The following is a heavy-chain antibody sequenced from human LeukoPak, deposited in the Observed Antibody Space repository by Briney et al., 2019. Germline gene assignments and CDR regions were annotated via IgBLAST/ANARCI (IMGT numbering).Heavy chain of an antibody. D-gene: IGHD5-18*01. V-gene: IGHV3-30*04. CDR1: GFTFSTYA. CDR2: ISYDGSSK. J-gene: IGHJ3*02. CDR3: ARARSSYGYGDAFDI. Sequence: PGGSLRLSCAASGFTFSTYAMHWVRQAPGKGLERVAVISYDGSSKYYADSVKGRFTISRDNSKNTLYLQMNSLRAEDTAVYYCARARSSYGYGDAFDIWGQGTMVTVSS.